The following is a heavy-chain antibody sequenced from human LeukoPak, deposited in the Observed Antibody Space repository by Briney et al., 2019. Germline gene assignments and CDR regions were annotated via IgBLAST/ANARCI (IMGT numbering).Heavy chain of an antibody. V-gene: IGHV1-18*01. CDR1: GYTFTSYG. Sequence: GASVTVSCKASGYTFTSYGISWVRQAPGQGLEWMGWISAYNGNTNYAQKLQGRVTITTDTSTSTAYMQLRSLRSDDTAVYYCARDHAEYSSSLIDYWGQGTLVTVSS. CDR3: ARDHAEYSSSLIDY. CDR2: ISAYNGNT. D-gene: IGHD6-6*01. J-gene: IGHJ4*02.